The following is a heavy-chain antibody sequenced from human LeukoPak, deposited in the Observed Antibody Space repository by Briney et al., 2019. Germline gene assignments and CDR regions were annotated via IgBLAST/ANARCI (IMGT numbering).Heavy chain of an antibody. Sequence: GGSLRLSCAVSGFTFNSYWMHWVRHAPGKGLLWVSRINGDGSSTNYADSVKGRFTISRDNAKNTLYLQMNSLRAEDTAVYYCARGSGVGDYWGQGTLVTVSS. CDR3: ARGSGVGDY. CDR2: INGDGSST. CDR1: GFTFNSYW. J-gene: IGHJ4*02. D-gene: IGHD7-27*01. V-gene: IGHV3-74*01.